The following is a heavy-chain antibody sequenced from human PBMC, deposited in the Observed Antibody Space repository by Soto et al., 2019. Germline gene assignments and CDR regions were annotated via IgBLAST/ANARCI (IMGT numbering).Heavy chain of an antibody. Sequence: PGGSLRLSCAASGFTFSNFAMHWVRQAPCKGLEWVTVISYDGNNRYYTDSVKGRFTISRDNSQNTLYLQMNSLRAEDTAVYYCAKDRYGDHLLDGMDVWGQGTTVTISS. J-gene: IGHJ6*02. CDR1: GFTFSNFA. D-gene: IGHD4-17*01. CDR3: AKDRYGDHLLDGMDV. V-gene: IGHV3-30*18. CDR2: ISYDGNNR.